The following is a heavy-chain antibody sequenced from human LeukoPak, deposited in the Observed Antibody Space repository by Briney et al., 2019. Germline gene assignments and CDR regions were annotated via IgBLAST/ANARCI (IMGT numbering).Heavy chain of an antibody. D-gene: IGHD5-18*01. V-gene: IGHV5-51*01. CDR1: GYSFTSYW. Sequence: RGESLKISCKGSGYSFTSYWIGWVRQMPGKGLEWMGIIYPGDSDTRYSPSFQGQVTISADKSISTAYLQWSSLKASDTAMYYCARHEMAPPTNVDTANDGSVGAFDIWGQGTMVTVSS. CDR3: ARHEMAPPTNVDTANDGSVGAFDI. J-gene: IGHJ3*02. CDR2: IYPGDSDT.